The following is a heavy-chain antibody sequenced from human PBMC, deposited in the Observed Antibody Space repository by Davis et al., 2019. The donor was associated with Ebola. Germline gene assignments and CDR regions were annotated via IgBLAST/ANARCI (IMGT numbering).Heavy chain of an antibody. Sequence: PSETLSLTCAVYGGSFSGYYWSWIRQPPGKGLEWIGEINHSGSTNYNPSLKSRVTISVDTSKNQFSLKLSSVTAADTAVYYCATSFRGGDRLYCYWGQGTLVTVSS. CDR1: GGSFSGYY. CDR3: ATSFRGGDRLYCY. V-gene: IGHV4-34*01. CDR2: INHSGST. D-gene: IGHD2-21*02. J-gene: IGHJ4*02.